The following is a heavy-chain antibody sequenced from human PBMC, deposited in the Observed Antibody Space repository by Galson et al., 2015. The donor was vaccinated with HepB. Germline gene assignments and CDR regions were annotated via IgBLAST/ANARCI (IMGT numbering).Heavy chain of an antibody. CDR3: ARAGDCSGGSCYSGWFDP. D-gene: IGHD2-15*01. Sequence: SCKASGGTFGSYAISWVRQAPGQGLEWMGGIIPIFGTANYAQKFQGRVTITADESTSTAYMELSSLRSEDTAVYYCARAGDCSGGSCYSGWFDPWGQGTLVTVSS. CDR2: IIPIFGTA. V-gene: IGHV1-69*01. J-gene: IGHJ5*02. CDR1: GGTFGSYA.